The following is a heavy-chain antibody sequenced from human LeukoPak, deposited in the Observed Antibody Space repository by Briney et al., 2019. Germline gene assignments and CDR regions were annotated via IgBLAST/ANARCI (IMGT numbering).Heavy chain of an antibody. CDR3: ATIVVAGT. J-gene: IGHJ5*02. V-gene: IGHV3-21*01. CDR2: ISSSSSYI. CDR1: GFTFSSYS. D-gene: IGHD2-2*01. Sequence: SGGSLRLSCAASGFTFSSYSMNWVREAPGKGLEWVSSISSSSSYIYYADSVKGRFTISRDNAKNSLYLQMNSLRAEDTAVYYCATIVVAGTWGQGTLVTVSS.